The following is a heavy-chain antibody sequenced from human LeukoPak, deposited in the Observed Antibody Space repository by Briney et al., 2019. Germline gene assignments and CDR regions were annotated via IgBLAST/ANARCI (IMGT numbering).Heavy chain of an antibody. J-gene: IGHJ4*02. CDR3: VRGYGSGSYWNY. CDR2: VERSGST. V-gene: IGHV4-34*01. Sequence: KSSETLSLTCAVYGGSFSGYYWSWIRQPPGKGLEWIGEVERSGSTNYNPSLKSRVTISVDTSKKQFSLKLTSVTAADTAVYYCVRGYGSGSYWNYWGQGTLATVSS. CDR1: GGSFSGYY. D-gene: IGHD3-10*01.